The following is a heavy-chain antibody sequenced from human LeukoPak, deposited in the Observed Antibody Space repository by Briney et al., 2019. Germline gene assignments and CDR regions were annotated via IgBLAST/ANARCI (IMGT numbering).Heavy chain of an antibody. V-gene: IGHV1-3*01. J-gene: IGHJ6*03. CDR3: ARVPPSYSGSYFYYYHMDV. D-gene: IGHD1-26*01. CDR1: GYTFTSYA. CDR2: INAGNGNT. Sequence: ASVKASCKASGYTFTSYAMHWVRQAPGQRLEWMGWINAGNGNTKYSQKFQGRVTITRDTSASTAYMELSSLRSEDTAVYFCARVPPSYSGSYFYYYHMDVWGKGTTVTVSS.